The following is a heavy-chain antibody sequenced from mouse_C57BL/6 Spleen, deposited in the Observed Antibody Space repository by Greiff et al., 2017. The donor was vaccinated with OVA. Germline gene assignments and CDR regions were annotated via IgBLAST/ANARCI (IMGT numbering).Heavy chain of an antibody. CDR3: AREGYYGGSYAWFAY. CDR2: IYPGGGYT. D-gene: IGHD1-1*01. Sequence: VQLQQSGAELVRPGTSVKMSCKASGYTFTNYWIGWVKQRPGHGLEWIGDIYPGGGYTNYNEKFKGKATLTADKSSSTAYMQFSSLTSEDSAIYYCAREGYYGGSYAWFAYWGQGTLVTVSA. CDR1: GYTFTNYW. J-gene: IGHJ3*01. V-gene: IGHV1-63*01.